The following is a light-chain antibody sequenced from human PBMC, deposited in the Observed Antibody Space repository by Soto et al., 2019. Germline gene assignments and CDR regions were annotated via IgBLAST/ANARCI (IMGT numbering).Light chain of an antibody. V-gene: IGKV3-20*01. CDR1: ESVSSTS. J-gene: IGKJ1*01. Sequence: EIVLTQSPGTLSLSPGERATLSCRASESVSSTSLAWYQQKPGQAPRLLMYGVSSRATGIPDRFSGSGSGTDFTLTIYRLEPEDFAVYFCQQYDNSVWTFGQGTKVDIK. CDR3: QQYDNSVWT. CDR2: GVS.